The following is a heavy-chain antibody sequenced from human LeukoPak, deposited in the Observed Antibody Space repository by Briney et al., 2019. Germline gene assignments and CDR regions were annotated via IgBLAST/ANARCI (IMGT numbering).Heavy chain of an antibody. V-gene: IGHV4-59*12. CDR2: IYYSGST. CDR1: GGSIRSYY. D-gene: IGHD6-13*01. CDR3: AREIAAALDY. Sequence: SETLSLTCTVSGGSIRSYYWSWIRQPPGKGLEWIGYIYYSGSTNYNPSLKSRVTISVDTSKNQFSLKLSSVTAADTAVYYCAREIAAALDYWGQGTLVTVSS. J-gene: IGHJ4*02.